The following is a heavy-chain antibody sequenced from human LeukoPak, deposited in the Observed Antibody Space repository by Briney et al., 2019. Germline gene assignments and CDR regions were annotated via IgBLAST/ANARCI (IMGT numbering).Heavy chain of an antibody. D-gene: IGHD3-3*01. CDR3: ARAESSITIFGIADFDY. CDR2: INPSGGST. CDR1: GYTFTSYY. Sequence: ASVKISCKASGYTFTSYYMHWVRHAPGQGLEWMGIINPSGGSTSYAQKFQGRVTMTRDTSTSTVYMELSSLRSEDTAVYYCARAESSITIFGIADFDYWGQGTLVTVSS. J-gene: IGHJ4*02. V-gene: IGHV1-46*03.